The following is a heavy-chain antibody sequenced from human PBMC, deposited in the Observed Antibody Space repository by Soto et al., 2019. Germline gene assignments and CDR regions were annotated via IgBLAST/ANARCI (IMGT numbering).Heavy chain of an antibody. D-gene: IGHD2-8*01. CDR3: ARAAEDIVLMVFPY. J-gene: IGHJ4*02. CDR2: ISYDGSNK. Sequence: VQLVESGGGVVQPGRSLRLSCAASGFTFSSYAMHWVRQAPGKGLEWVAVISYDGSNKYYADSVKGRFTISRDNSKNTLYLQMNSLRAEDTAVYYCARAAEDIVLMVFPYWGQGTLVTVSS. V-gene: IGHV3-30-3*01. CDR1: GFTFSSYA.